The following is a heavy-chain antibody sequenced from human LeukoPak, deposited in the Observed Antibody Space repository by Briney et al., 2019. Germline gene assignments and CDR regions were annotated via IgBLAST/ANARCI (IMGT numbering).Heavy chain of an antibody. V-gene: IGHV3-30*04. J-gene: IGHJ4*02. CDR3: AKYGRDYDILTGFYY. CDR1: GFTFSSYA. CDR2: ISYDGSNK. D-gene: IGHD3-9*01. Sequence: GGSLRLSCAASGFTFSSYAMHWVRQAPGKGLEWVAVISYDGSNKYYADSVKGRFTISRDNSKNTLYLQMNSLRAEDTAVYYCAKYGRDYDILTGFYYWGQGTLVTVSS.